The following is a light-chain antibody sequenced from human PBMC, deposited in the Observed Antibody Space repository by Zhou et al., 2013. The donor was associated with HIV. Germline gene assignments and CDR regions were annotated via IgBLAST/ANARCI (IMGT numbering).Light chain of an antibody. CDR1: QSLVHVDGNIF. J-gene: IGKJ5*01. CDR2: LTS. Sequence: DIVMTQSPLLLSVTPGEPASISCRSSQSLVHVDGNIFLDWFLQKPGQSPHLLIHLTSNRAFGVPDRFSGSGSGTDFTLKISRVEAEDVGVYYCMQGLQPPLTFGQGTRLDIK. CDR3: MQGLQPPLT. V-gene: IGKV2-28*01.